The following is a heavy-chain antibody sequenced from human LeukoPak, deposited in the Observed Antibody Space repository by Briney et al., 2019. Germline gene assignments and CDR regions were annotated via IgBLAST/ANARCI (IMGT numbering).Heavy chain of an antibody. CDR1: GGPISSYY. Sequence: SETLSLTCTVSGGPISSYYWSWIRQPPGKGLEWIGYIYYSGSTNYNPSLKSRVTISVDTSKNQFSLKLSSVTAADTAVYYCAGARYYDSSGYPLGHWGQGTLVTVSS. V-gene: IGHV4-59*01. J-gene: IGHJ4*02. CDR3: AGARYYDSSGYPLGH. D-gene: IGHD3-22*01. CDR2: IYYSGST.